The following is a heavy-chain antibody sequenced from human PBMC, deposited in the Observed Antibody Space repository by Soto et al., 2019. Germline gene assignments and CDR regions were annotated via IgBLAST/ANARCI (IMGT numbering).Heavy chain of an antibody. CDR2: IYYTGST. V-gene: IGHV4-31*03. CDR1: GGSISSGNYY. CDR3: ANGDPRKRFAP. Sequence: SETLSLTCTVSGGSISSGNYYWTWIRQHPGKGLEWIGYIYYTGSTYYNPSLKSRVTISLDTSKNQFSLKLSSVTAADTAVYYCANGDPRKRFAPWGQGTLVPVSS. J-gene: IGHJ5*02.